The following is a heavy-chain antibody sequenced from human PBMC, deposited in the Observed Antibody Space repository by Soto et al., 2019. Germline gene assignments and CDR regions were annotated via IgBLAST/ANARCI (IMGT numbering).Heavy chain of an antibody. CDR3: ARDQIYCSGGRCYSGFGMDV. J-gene: IGHJ6*02. Sequence: ASVKVSCKASGYTFTGYYMHWVRQAPGQGLEWMGWINPNSGGTNYAQKFQGWVTMTRDTSISTAYMELSRLRSDDTAVYYCARDQIYCSGGRCYSGFGMDVWCQGTTVNVS. D-gene: IGHD2-15*01. CDR2: INPNSGGT. V-gene: IGHV1-2*04. CDR1: GYTFTGYY.